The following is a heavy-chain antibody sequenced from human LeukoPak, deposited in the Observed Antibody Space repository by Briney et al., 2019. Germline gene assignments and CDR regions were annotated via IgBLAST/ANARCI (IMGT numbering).Heavy chain of an antibody. Sequence: PSETLSLTCTVSGGSINSSPYYWGWIRQPPGKGLEWIGAIYYSGLTSYSPSLKSRVTISVDTSKNQFSLKLTSVIAADTAVYYCASSPDDYGDYAAGNWFDPWGQGTLVTVSS. V-gene: IGHV4-39*01. J-gene: IGHJ5*02. CDR1: GGSINSSPYY. D-gene: IGHD4-17*01. CDR3: ASSPDDYGDYAAGNWFDP. CDR2: IYYSGLT.